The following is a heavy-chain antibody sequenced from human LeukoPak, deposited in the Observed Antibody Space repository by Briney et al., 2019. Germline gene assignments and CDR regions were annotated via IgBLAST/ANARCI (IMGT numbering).Heavy chain of an antibody. CDR3: ARVTMVRGARGYYYYGMDV. CDR1: GFTFSSYD. V-gene: IGHV3-13*01. D-gene: IGHD3-10*01. J-gene: IGHJ6*02. Sequence: GGSLRLSCAASGFTFSSYDMHWVRQATGKGLEWVSAIGTAGDTYYPGSVKGRFTISRENAKNSLYLQMNSLRAGDTAVYYCARVTMVRGARGYYYYGMDVWGQGTTVTVSS. CDR2: IGTAGDT.